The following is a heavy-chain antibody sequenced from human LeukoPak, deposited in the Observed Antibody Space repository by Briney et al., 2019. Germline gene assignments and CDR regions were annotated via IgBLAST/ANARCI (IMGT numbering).Heavy chain of an antibody. CDR2: ISSSSSYI. CDR1: GFTFSSYS. J-gene: IGHJ6*02. CDR3: ARDYYYYDSSGRPYYYGMDV. V-gene: IGHV3-21*01. Sequence: GGSLRLSCAASGFTFSSYSMNWVRQAPGKGLEWVSSISSSSSYIYYADSVKGRFTISRDNAKNSLYLQMNSLRAEDTAVYYCARDYYYYDSSGRPYYYGMDVWGQGTTVTVSS. D-gene: IGHD3-22*01.